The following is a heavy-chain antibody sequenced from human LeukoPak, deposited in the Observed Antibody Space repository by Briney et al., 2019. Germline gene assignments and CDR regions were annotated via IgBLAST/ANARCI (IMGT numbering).Heavy chain of an antibody. V-gene: IGHV3-53*01. CDR3: AREVAVAGYYFDY. Sequence: GGSLRLSCAASGFTVSSNYMSWVRQAPGKGLEWVSVIYSGGSTYYADSVKGRFTISRDNSKNTLYLQMNSLRAEDTAVYYCAREVAVAGYYFDYWGQGTLVTVSS. D-gene: IGHD6-19*01. CDR1: GFTVSSNY. CDR2: IYSGGST. J-gene: IGHJ4*02.